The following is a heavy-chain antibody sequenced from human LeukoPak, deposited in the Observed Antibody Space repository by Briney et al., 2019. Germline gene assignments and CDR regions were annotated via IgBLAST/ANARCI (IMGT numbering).Heavy chain of an antibody. CDR1: GGTFSSYA. CDR2: INTNTGNP. V-gene: IGHV7-4-1*02. CDR3: ARAAYCSDSSCYSRD. D-gene: IGHD2-15*01. J-gene: IGHJ4*02. Sequence: ASVKVSCKASGGTFSSYAMKWVRPAPGQGLEWMGWINTNTGNPTYAQGFTGRFVFSLDTSVSTAYLEISSLKAEDTAVYYCARAAYCSDSSCYSRDWGQGTLVTVSS.